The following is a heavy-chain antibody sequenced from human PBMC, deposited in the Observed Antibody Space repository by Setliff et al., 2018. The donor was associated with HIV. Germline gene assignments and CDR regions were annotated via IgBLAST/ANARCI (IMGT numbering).Heavy chain of an antibody. V-gene: IGHV4-61*02. CDR2: IYTSGST. CDR1: GGSISSGSYY. Sequence: SETLSLTCTVSGGSISSGSYYWSWIRQPAGKGLEWIGRIYTSGSTNYKPSLKSRVTISVDTSKNQFSLKLSSVTAADTAVYYCARGAYYDSSGLTLVFDYWGQGTLVTVSS. J-gene: IGHJ4*02. D-gene: IGHD3-22*01. CDR3: ARGAYYDSSGLTLVFDY.